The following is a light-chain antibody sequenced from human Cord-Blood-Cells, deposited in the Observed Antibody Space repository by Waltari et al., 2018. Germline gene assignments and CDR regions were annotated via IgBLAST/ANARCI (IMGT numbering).Light chain of an antibody. Sequence: QSALTQPASVSGSPGQSITISCTGTSSAVGGYNYVSWYQQHPGKAPNLMIYDVSNRPAVVSNRFSGSKSGNTASLTISGLQAEDEADYYCSSYTSSSPYVFGTGTKVTVL. V-gene: IGLV2-14*01. CDR2: DVS. J-gene: IGLJ1*01. CDR3: SSYTSSSPYV. CDR1: SSAVGGYNY.